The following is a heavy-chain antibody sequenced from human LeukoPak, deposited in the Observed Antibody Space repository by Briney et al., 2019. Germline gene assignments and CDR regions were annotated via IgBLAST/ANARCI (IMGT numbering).Heavy chain of an antibody. CDR1: GGSISSSSYY. Sequence: SETLSLTCTVSGGSISSSSYYWGWIRQPPGKGLEWIGSIYYSGSTYYNPSLKSRVTISVDTSKNQFSLKLSSVTAADTAVYYCARDQGYGDYLDAFDIWGQGTMVTVSS. J-gene: IGHJ3*02. D-gene: IGHD4-17*01. CDR3: ARDQGYGDYLDAFDI. V-gene: IGHV4-39*02. CDR2: IYYSGST.